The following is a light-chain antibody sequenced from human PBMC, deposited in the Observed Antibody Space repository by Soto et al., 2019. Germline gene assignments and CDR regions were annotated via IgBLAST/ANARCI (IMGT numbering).Light chain of an antibody. Sequence: QSALTQPRSASGSPGQSVTISCTGTSSDVGGYNYVSWYQQHPGKAPKHTSYEVSKRHSGVPDRVSGSESGNTASLTVSGRQAEAEADYYCSSYAGSNNFVVFGGGTKLTVL. V-gene: IGLV2-8*01. J-gene: IGLJ2*01. CDR1: SSDVGGYNY. CDR2: EVS. CDR3: SSYAGSNNFVV.